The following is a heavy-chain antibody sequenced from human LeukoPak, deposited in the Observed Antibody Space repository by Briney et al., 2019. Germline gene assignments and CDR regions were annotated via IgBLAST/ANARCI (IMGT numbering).Heavy chain of an antibody. J-gene: IGHJ4*02. Sequence: GGSLRLSCAASAFSFSDYWMTWVRQAPGKGLHWVAHIKQDGSEEYYVDSVKGRFTISRDNAKTSLYLQMNSLGAEDTAVYYCARWNSGWEFDYWGQGTLSPSP. CDR1: AFSFSDYW. CDR3: ARWNSGWEFDY. V-gene: IGHV3-7*05. D-gene: IGHD6-19*01. CDR2: IKQDGSEE.